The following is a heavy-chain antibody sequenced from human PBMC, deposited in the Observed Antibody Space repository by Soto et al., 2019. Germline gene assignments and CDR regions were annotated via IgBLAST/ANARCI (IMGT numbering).Heavy chain of an antibody. J-gene: IGHJ4*02. CDR3: AKDKYSSSWYPPGGSDY. V-gene: IGHV3-9*01. D-gene: IGHD6-13*01. Sequence: EVQLVESGGGLVQPGRSLRLSCAASGFTFDDYAMHWVRQAPGKGLEWVSGISWNSGSIGYADSVKGRFTISRDNAKNSLYLQMNSLTAEDTALYYCAKDKYSSSWYPPGGSDYWGQGTLVTVSS. CDR2: ISWNSGSI. CDR1: GFTFDDYA.